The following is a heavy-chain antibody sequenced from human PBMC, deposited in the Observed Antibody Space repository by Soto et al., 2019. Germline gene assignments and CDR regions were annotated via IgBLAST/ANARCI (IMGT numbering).Heavy chain of an antibody. CDR3: ARRGSTWYSWFDT. D-gene: IGHD6-13*01. J-gene: IGHJ5*02. Sequence: TLXLTCNVSGAYVTTYYWSCLRQSPGKGLEWIGYISNSGNTNYNPSLKSRVTISLDTSKNHFSLKMRSVTAADTAVYYCARRGSTWYSWFDTWGQGTLVTVSS. V-gene: IGHV4-59*02. CDR2: ISNSGNT. CDR1: GAYVTTYY.